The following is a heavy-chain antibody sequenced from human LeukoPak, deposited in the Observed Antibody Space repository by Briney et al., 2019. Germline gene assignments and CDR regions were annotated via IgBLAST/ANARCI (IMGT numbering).Heavy chain of an antibody. J-gene: IGHJ4*02. CDR1: GFTFDDYG. Sequence: GGSLILSCAASGFTFDDYGMSWVRQAPGKGLEWVSGINWNGGSTGYADSVKGRFTISRDNAKNSLYLQMNSLRAEDTALYYCARGGYYYDSSGFLYYFDYWGQGTLVTVSS. D-gene: IGHD3-22*01. CDR2: INWNGGST. CDR3: ARGGYYYDSSGFLYYFDY. V-gene: IGHV3-20*04.